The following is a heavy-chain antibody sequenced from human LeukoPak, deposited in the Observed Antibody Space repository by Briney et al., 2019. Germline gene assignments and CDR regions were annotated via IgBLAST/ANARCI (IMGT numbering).Heavy chain of an antibody. V-gene: IGHV3-11*01. CDR2: ISSSGSTI. Sequence: GGSLRLSCAASGFTFSDYYMSWIRQAPGKGLEWVSYISSSGSTIYYADSVKGRFTISRDNSKNTLSLQMNSLRAEDTAVYYCARVWYGELKVDVWGQGTTVTVSS. J-gene: IGHJ6*02. D-gene: IGHD3-10*01. CDR3: ARVWYGELKVDV. CDR1: GFTFSDYY.